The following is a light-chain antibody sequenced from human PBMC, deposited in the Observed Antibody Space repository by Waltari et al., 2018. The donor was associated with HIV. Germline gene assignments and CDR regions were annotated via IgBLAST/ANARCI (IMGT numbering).Light chain of an antibody. CDR3: AAWDDGLNAL. CDR1: RSNIGSNA. V-gene: IGLV1-44*01. J-gene: IGLJ2*01. Sequence: QSVLTQPPSASGTPGQRVTISCSGRRSNIGSNAVTWYQPLPGTAPKLLIYNSNQRPSGVPDRFSGAKSGTSASLASSGLQSEDEGAYYCAAWDDGLNALVGGGTKLTV. CDR2: NSN.